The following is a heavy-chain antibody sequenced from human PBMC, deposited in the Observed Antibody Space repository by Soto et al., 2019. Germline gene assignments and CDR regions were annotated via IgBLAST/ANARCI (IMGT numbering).Heavy chain of an antibody. CDR1: GFTLSDHY. CDR3: ARIGYSSSSFDY. CDR2: SRDKAQGYSI. V-gene: IGHV3-72*01. D-gene: IGHD6-6*01. J-gene: IGHJ4*02. Sequence: GPLRPSCAGSGFTLSDHYIDWVRQAPGKGLEWVGRSRDKAQGYSITYAASVKGRFTFSRDNTKNSVYLQMNSLRAEDTAVYYCARIGYSSSSFDYWGQGTLVTVSS.